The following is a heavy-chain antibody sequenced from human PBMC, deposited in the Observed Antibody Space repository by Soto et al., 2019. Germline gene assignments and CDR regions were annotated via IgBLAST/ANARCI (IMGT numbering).Heavy chain of an antibody. CDR3: AKDRGTNYYFYGMDV. CDR2: LSGSGVST. V-gene: IGHV3-23*01. J-gene: IGHJ6*02. D-gene: IGHD1-7*01. Sequence: GGSLRLSCAASGFTFSSYAISWVRQAPGKGLEWVSALSGSGVSTHYADSVKGRFTISRDNSKNTLYLQMNSLRVEDTALYYCAKDRGTNYYFYGMDVWGQGTTVTVSS. CDR1: GFTFSSYA.